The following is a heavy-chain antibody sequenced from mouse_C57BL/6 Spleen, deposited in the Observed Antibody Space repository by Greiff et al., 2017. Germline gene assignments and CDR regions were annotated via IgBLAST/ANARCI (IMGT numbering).Heavy chain of an antibody. CDR1: GYAFTNYL. Sequence: QVQLQQSGAELVRPGTSVKVSCKASGYAFTNYLIEWVKQRPGQGLEWIGVINPGSGGTKYNEKFKGKATLTADKSSSTAYMQLSSLTSEDSAVYFCARNDGYYEGFAYWGQGTLVAVSA. V-gene: IGHV1-54*01. D-gene: IGHD2-3*01. CDR3: ARNDGYYEGFAY. CDR2: INPGSGGT. J-gene: IGHJ3*01.